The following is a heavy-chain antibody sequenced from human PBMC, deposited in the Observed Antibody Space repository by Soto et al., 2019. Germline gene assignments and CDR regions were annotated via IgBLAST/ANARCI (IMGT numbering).Heavy chain of an antibody. V-gene: IGHV4-59*01. Sequence: SWIRKKPGKGLEWTGYIHYSGSTNYHPSLTSRVTISVETSKNQLSLRLSFVNAADTDVYFCARGPDVSRLLGGFDIRGEG. J-gene: IGHJ4*02. CDR2: IHYSGST. D-gene: IGHD3-16*01. CDR3: ARGPDVSRLLGGFDI.